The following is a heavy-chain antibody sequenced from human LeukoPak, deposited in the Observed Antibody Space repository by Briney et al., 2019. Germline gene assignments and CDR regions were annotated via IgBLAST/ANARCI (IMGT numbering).Heavy chain of an antibody. CDR3: ARTVPYYYDSSGYFNNAFDI. Sequence: GGSLRLSCAASGFTFDDYGMSWVRQAPGKRLEWVSGINWNGGRTGYADSVKGRFTISRDNAKNSLYLQMNSLRAEDTALYYCARTVPYYYDSSGYFNNAFDIWGQGTMVTVSS. CDR1: GFTFDDYG. V-gene: IGHV3-20*04. J-gene: IGHJ3*02. D-gene: IGHD3-22*01. CDR2: INWNGGRT.